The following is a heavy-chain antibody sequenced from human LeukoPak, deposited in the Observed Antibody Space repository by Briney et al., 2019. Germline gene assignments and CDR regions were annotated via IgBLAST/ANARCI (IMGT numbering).Heavy chain of an antibody. Sequence: PGGSLRLSCAASGFTVSSNYMSWVRQAPGKGPEWVSVIYSGGSTYYADSVKGRFTISRDNSKNTLYLQMNSLRAEDTAVYYCAREESSEAGYWGQGTLVTVSS. CDR1: GFTVSSNY. J-gene: IGHJ4*02. CDR3: AREESSEAGY. CDR2: IYSGGST. V-gene: IGHV3-66*01. D-gene: IGHD6-19*01.